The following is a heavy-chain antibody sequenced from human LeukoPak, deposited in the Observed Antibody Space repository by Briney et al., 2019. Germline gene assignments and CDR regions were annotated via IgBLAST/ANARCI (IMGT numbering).Heavy chain of an antibody. V-gene: IGHV4-39*07. CDR3: ARARMRRGTVDY. J-gene: IGHJ4*02. Sequence: PSETLSLTCTVSGGSISSSSYYWGWIRQPPGKGLEWIGSIHYSGSTNYNPSLKSRVTISVDTSKNQFSLKLSSVTAADTAVYYCARARMRRGTVDYWGQGTLVTVSS. D-gene: IGHD1-1*01. CDR1: GGSISSSSYY. CDR2: IHYSGST.